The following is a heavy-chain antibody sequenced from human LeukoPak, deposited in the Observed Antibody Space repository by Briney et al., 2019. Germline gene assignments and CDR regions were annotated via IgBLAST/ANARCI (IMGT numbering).Heavy chain of an antibody. J-gene: IGHJ4*02. CDR1: GLTLSGYW. Sequence: GGSLRLSCAASGLTLSGYWMHWVRQAPGKGLVWVSRINGDASSTSYADSVKGRFTISRDNAKSTLYLQMNSLRVEDTAVYYCARARGNTYGYFEYWGQGTLSPSPQ. D-gene: IGHD5-18*01. V-gene: IGHV3-74*01. CDR3: ARARGNTYGYFEY. CDR2: INGDASST.